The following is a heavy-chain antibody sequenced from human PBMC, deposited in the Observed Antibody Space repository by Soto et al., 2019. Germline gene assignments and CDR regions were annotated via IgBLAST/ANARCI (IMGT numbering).Heavy chain of an antibody. J-gene: IGHJ6*02. D-gene: IGHD5-12*01. CDR3: ARVVSGGGYDYSPTYYYGMDV. CDR2: IIPILGIA. Sequence: QVQLVQSGAEVKKPGSSVKVSCKASGGTFSSYTISWVRQAPGQGLEWMGRIIPILGIANYAQKFQGRVTITADKSTSTAYMELSSMRSEDTAVYYCARVVSGGGYDYSPTYYYGMDVWGQGTTVTVS. CDR1: GGTFSSYT. V-gene: IGHV1-69*02.